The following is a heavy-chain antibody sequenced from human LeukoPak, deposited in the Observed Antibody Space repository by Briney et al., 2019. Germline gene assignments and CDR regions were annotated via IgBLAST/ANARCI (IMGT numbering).Heavy chain of an antibody. J-gene: IGHJ4*02. CDR1: GFTFSSYR. CDR3: ASGRSAYYDILTGYYNVGYFDY. D-gene: IGHD3-9*01. CDR2: ISYDGSNK. V-gene: IGHV3-30*01. Sequence: GGSLRLSCAAPGFTFSSYRMSWVRQAPGKGLEWVAVISYDGSNKYYADSVKGRFTISRDNSKNTLYLQMNSLRAEDTAVYYCASGRSAYYDILTGYYNVGYFDYWGQGTLVTVSS.